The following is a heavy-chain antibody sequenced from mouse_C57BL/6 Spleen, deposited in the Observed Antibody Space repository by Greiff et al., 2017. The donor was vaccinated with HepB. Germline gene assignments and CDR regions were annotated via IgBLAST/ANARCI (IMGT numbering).Heavy chain of an antibody. Sequence: EVQRVESGGGLVKPGGSLKLSCAASGFTFSDYGMHWVRQAPEKGLEWVAYISSGSSTIYYADTVKGRFTISRDNAKNTLFRQMTSLRSEDTAMYYCEASYYDYDVGGPWFAYWGQGTLVTVSA. D-gene: IGHD2-4*01. V-gene: IGHV5-17*01. CDR1: GFTFSDYG. CDR3: EASYYDYDVGGPWFAY. CDR2: ISSGSSTI. J-gene: IGHJ3*01.